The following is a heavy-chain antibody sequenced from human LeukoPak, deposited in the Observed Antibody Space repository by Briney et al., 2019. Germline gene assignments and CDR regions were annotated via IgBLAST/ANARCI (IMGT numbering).Heavy chain of an antibody. CDR1: GFTFSSYW. Sequence: PGGSLRLSCAASGFTFSSYWMHWVRQAPGKGLEWVSGISWNSGSIGYADSVKGRFTISRDNAKNSLYLQMNSLRAEDMALYYCAKGTSGSYHEFDYWGQGTLVTVSS. D-gene: IGHD1-26*01. CDR3: AKGTSGSYHEFDY. J-gene: IGHJ4*02. V-gene: IGHV3-9*03. CDR2: ISWNSGSI.